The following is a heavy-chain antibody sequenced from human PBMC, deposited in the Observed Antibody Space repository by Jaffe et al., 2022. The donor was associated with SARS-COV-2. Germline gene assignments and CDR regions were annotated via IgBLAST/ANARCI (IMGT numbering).Heavy chain of an antibody. D-gene: IGHD2-2*02. CDR3: ARQTTYCSSTSCYSQNGGGLMDV. J-gene: IGHJ6*02. CDR2: IIPIFGTA. CDR1: GGTFSSYA. Sequence: QVQLVQSGAEVKKPGSSVKVSCKASGGTFSSYAISWVRQAPGQGLEWMGGIIPIFGTANYAQKFQGRVTITADESTSTAYMELSSLRSEDTAVYYCARQTTYCSSTSCYSQNGGGLMDVWGQGTTVTVSS. V-gene: IGHV1-69*01.